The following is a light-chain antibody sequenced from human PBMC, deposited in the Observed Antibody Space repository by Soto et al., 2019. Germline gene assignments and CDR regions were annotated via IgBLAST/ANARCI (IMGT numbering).Light chain of an antibody. Sequence: EIVLTQSPGTLSLSPGERATLSCRASQSVSSSYLAWYQQKPGQAPRLLIYGASSRATGMPDRFSGSGSGTDFTLTISRLEPEGFAVYYCQQYGSSPLTFGGGTKVEIK. J-gene: IGKJ4*01. V-gene: IGKV3-20*01. CDR2: GAS. CDR3: QQYGSSPLT. CDR1: QSVSSSY.